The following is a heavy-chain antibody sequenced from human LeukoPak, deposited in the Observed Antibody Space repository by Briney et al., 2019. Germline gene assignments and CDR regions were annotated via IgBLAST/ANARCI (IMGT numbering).Heavy chain of an antibody. J-gene: IGHJ4*02. D-gene: IGHD4-17*01. CDR2: ISGSGGNT. V-gene: IGHV3-23*01. Sequence: GGSLRLSCAASGFTFSSYAMSWVRQAPGRGLEGVSSISGSGGNTFYADSVKGRFTISRDNSKNTLYLQMNSLRAEDTAAYHCAKGRNEDGDAALNYWGQGTLVTVSS. CDR1: GFTFSSYA. CDR3: AKGRNEDGDAALNY.